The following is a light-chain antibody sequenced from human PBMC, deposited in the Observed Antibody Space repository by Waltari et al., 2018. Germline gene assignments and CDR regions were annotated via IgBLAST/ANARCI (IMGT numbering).Light chain of an antibody. CDR2: WAS. V-gene: IGKV4-1*01. CDR3: HHYYIPPLT. J-gene: IGKJ5*01. CDR1: QSLLSSSNSKTY. Sequence: DIVLTQSPDSLAVSLGERATINCKSIQSLLSSSNSKTYISCDQQKPGQPTKLLIKWASARGSGVTDRFSGSGSGTDFTLTISSLQAEDVAVYYCHHYYIPPLTFGQGTRLEIK.